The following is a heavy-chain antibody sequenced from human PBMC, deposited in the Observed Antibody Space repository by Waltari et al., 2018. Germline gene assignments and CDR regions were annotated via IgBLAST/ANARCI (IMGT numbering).Heavy chain of an antibody. D-gene: IGHD2-15*01. V-gene: IGHV3-7*01. J-gene: IGHJ4*02. CDR3: ARDVL. CDR2: IKPDGSGK. Sequence: EVQLVESGGDSVQPGGSMRLSCAASGFTFRNFWMSWVRQAQGKGVQWVSSIKPDGSGKYDVESVKGRFTSSIDNAKNSLNLQMDSLRVEDTAVYFCARDVLWGQGTRVTVSP. CDR1: GFTFRNFW.